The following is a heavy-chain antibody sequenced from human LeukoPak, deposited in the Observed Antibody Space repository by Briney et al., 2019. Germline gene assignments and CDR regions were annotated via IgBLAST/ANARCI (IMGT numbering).Heavy chain of an antibody. Sequence: GESLKISCKASGYSFTNYWIGWVRQMPGKGLEWMGIIHPGDSGTKYSPSFQDQVTMSVDESTTTAYLQWSSLWASDSAIYYCARGGTYRYGSSNYWGQGTLVTVSS. CDR2: IHPGDSGT. J-gene: IGHJ4*02. CDR3: ARGGTYRYGSSNY. D-gene: IGHD5-18*01. CDR1: GYSFTNYW. V-gene: IGHV5-51*01.